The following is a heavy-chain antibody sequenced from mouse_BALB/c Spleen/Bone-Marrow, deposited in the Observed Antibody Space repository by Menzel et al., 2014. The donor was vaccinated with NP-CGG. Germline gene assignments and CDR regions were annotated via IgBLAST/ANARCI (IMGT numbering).Heavy chain of an antibody. CDR1: GFTFSSFG. CDR3: XXXXXXXXXX. Sequence: EVKLVESGGGLVQPGGSRKLSCAASGFTFSSFGMHWVRQXPEKGLEWVAYXSSGSSTIYYADTVKGRFTISRDNPKNSLYLQMTXLRSEDTAMYDCXXXXXXXXXXWGQGTSVTXSS. V-gene: IGHV5-17*02. CDR2: XSSGSSTI. J-gene: IGHJ4*01.